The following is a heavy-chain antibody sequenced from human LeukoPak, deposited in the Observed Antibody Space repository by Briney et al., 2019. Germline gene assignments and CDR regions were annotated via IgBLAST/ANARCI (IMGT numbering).Heavy chain of an antibody. CDR1: GFTFSSYW. Sequence: GGSLRLSCAASGFTFSSYWMSWVRQAPGKGLEWLSAISNNGGNTYYAASVKGRFTISRDNSKNTLYLQMSSLRVEDTAIYYCVRDATGYPNWFDRWGQGTRVTVSP. CDR2: ISNNGGNT. J-gene: IGHJ5*02. D-gene: IGHD2-2*03. CDR3: VRDATGYPNWFDR. V-gene: IGHV3-23*01.